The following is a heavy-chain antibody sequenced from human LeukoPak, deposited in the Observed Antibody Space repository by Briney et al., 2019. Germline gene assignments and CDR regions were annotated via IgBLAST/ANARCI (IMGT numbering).Heavy chain of an antibody. D-gene: IGHD4-17*01. J-gene: IGHJ2*01. CDR2: IYYSGST. CDR1: GGSISSYY. CDR3: ARNLDYGDKYFDL. V-gene: IGHV4-59*08. Sequence: SETLSLTCTVSGGSISSYYWSWIRQPPGKGLEWIGYIYYSGSTNYNPSLKSRVTISVDTSKNQFSLKLSSVTAADTAVYYCARNLDYGDKYFDLWGRGTLVTVSS.